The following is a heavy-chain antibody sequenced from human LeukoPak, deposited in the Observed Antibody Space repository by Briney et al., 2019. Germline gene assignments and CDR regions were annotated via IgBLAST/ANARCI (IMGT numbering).Heavy chain of an antibody. CDR2: ITYSGNT. Sequence: SQTLSLTCTVSGGSISSGPYYWIWIRQHPGKGLEWIGYITYSGNTYYYPALNSRVTVSLDTSKTQFSLKLSSVTAADTAVYYCASLDTLRYAFGIWGQGTMVTVSS. J-gene: IGHJ3*02. CDR3: ASLDTLRYAFGI. D-gene: IGHD4-17*01. CDR1: GGSISSGPYY. V-gene: IGHV4-31*03.